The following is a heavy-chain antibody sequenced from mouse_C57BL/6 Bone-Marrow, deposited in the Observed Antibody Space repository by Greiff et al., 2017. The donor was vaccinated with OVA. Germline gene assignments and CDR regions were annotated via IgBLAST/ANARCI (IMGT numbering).Heavy chain of an antibody. CDR2: IYPGDGDI. Sequence: VQRVESGAELVKPGDSVTISCTASGYAFSNYWMNWVKQRPGKGLEWIGQIYPGDGDINYNGKFKGKDKLTADKSSSTAYMQFSSLTSEDSAVYFCARGAYWGQGTTLTVTS. V-gene: IGHV1-80*01. CDR3: ARGAY. J-gene: IGHJ2*01. CDR1: GYAFSNYW.